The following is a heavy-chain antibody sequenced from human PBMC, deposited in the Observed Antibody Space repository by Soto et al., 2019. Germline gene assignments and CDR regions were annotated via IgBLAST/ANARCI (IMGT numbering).Heavy chain of an antibody. J-gene: IGHJ5*02. D-gene: IGHD6-6*01. Sequence: QVQLVGSGGGVVQPGRSLRLSCAASGFTFSSYAMHWVRQAPGKGLEWVAVISYDGSNKYYADSVKGRFTISRDNSKNTLYLQMNSLRAEDTAVYYCAREVEYSSSSDWFDPWGQGTLVTVSS. CDR3: AREVEYSSSSDWFDP. CDR2: ISYDGSNK. V-gene: IGHV3-30-3*01. CDR1: GFTFSSYA.